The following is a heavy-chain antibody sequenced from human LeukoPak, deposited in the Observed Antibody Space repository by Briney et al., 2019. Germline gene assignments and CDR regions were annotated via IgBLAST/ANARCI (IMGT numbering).Heavy chain of an antibody. D-gene: IGHD4-17*01. CDR3: ARGRRRTVTTGWFDP. CDR1: GGSISSSSYY. V-gene: IGHV4-39*07. CDR2: IYYSGST. J-gene: IGHJ5*02. Sequence: SETLSLTCTVSGGSISSSSYYWGWIRQPPGKGLEWIGSIYYSGSTYYNPSLKSRVTISVDTSKNQFSLKLSSVSAADTAVYYCARGRRRTVTTGWFDPWGQGTLVTVSS.